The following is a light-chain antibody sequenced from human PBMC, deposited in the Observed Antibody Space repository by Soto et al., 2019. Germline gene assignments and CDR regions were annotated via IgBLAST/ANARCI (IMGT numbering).Light chain of an antibody. CDR2: DAS. J-gene: IGKJ1*01. Sequence: QMTQSPSTLAASVGGRITITCRASQTIDTWSAWYQQKPGKAPRLLIFDASALETGVPSRFGGSGSGTEFTLTISSLQPDDFATYYCQQYSFYPWTFGQGTKVDIK. CDR3: QQYSFYPWT. CDR1: QTIDTW. V-gene: IGKV1-5*01.